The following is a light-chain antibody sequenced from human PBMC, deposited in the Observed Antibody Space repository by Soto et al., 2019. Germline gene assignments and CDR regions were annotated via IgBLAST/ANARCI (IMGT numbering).Light chain of an antibody. CDR3: QQYNDWPLT. CDR2: GAF. Sequence: EILITQSPVTLSVSPGERATLSCMASQSVSSNLAWYQQKPGQAPSLLIYGAFTRATGIPARLSGTGSGTEFTLTISSLQSEDLALYYCQQYNDWPLTFGQGTKVDIK. J-gene: IGKJ1*01. CDR1: QSVSSN. V-gene: IGKV3-15*01.